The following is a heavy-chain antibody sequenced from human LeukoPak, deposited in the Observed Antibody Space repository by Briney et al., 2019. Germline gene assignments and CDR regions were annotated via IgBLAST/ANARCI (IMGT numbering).Heavy chain of an antibody. Sequence: GGSLRLSCVVSGFTVSSKYMTWVRQAPGKGLEWVSVFYSSGTTNYADSVKGRFIISRDNSKDTLYLQMNSLRAEDTAVYYCASRGEYSSSWYGMDVWGQGTTVTVSS. CDR3: ASRGEYSSSWYGMDV. V-gene: IGHV3-53*01. D-gene: IGHD6-13*01. CDR2: FYSSGTT. CDR1: GFTVSSKY. J-gene: IGHJ6*02.